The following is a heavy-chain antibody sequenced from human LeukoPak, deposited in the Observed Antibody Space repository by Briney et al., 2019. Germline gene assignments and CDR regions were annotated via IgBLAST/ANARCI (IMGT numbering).Heavy chain of an antibody. Sequence: SETLSLTCTVSGGSISSSSYYWGWIRQPPGKGLEWIGYIYYSGSTNYNPSLKSRVTISVDTSKNQFSLKLSSVTAADTAVYYCARVDYGDYVFDYWGQGTLVTVSS. CDR3: ARVDYGDYVFDY. CDR2: IYYSGST. D-gene: IGHD4-17*01. J-gene: IGHJ4*02. CDR1: GGSISSSSYY. V-gene: IGHV4-61*05.